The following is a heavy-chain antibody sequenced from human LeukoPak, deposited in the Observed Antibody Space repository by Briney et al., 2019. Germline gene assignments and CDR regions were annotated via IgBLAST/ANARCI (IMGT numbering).Heavy chain of an antibody. J-gene: IGHJ3*02. Sequence: PSETLSLTCTVSGGSISSSSYYWGWIRQPPGKGLEWIGSIYHSGSTYYNPSLKSRVTISVDTSKNQFSLKLSSVTAADTAVYYCASVYDSSGYSAFDIWGQGTMVTVSS. D-gene: IGHD3-22*01. CDR3: ASVYDSSGYSAFDI. CDR1: GGSISSSSYY. V-gene: IGHV4-39*07. CDR2: IYHSGST.